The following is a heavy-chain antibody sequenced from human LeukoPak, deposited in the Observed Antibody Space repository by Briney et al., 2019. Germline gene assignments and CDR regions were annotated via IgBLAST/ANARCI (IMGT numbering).Heavy chain of an antibody. D-gene: IGHD4-23*01. J-gene: IGHJ5*02. CDR2: IYYSGST. Sequence: SETLSLTCTVSGGSISSYYWSWIRQPPGKGLEWIGYIYYSGSTNYNPSLKSRVTISVDTSKNQFSLKLSSVTAADTAVYYCARDVTRAGLGFDPWGQGTLVTVSS. CDR3: ARDVTRAGLGFDP. CDR1: GGSISSYY. V-gene: IGHV4-59*01.